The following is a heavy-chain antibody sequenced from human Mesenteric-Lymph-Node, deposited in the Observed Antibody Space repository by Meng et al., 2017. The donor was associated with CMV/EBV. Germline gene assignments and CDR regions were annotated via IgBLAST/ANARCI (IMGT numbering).Heavy chain of an antibody. V-gene: IGHV3-30-3*01. CDR2: ISYDGSNE. CDR3: ARENDHRNYFDY. CDR1: GLTFPNYP. J-gene: IGHJ4*02. D-gene: IGHD1-14*01. Sequence: GGSLRLSCEASGLTFPNYPMYWVRQAPGKGLEWVTVISYDGSNEDYADSVKGRFTISRDNSKNTLYLQMNSLRAEDTAVYYCARENDHRNYFDYWGQGTPVTVSS.